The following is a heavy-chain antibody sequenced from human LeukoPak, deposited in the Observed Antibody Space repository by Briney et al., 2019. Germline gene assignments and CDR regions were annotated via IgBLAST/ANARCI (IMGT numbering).Heavy chain of an antibody. V-gene: IGHV3-49*04. Sequence: GGSLRLSCTASGFTFGDYAMSWVRQAPGKELERVGFIRSKAYGGTTEYAASVKGRFTISRDDSKSIAYLQMNSLKTEDTAVYYCTRSCCTIFGVVAAAYNWFDPWGQGTLVTVSS. CDR3: TRSCCTIFGVVAAAYNWFDP. J-gene: IGHJ5*02. D-gene: IGHD3-3*01. CDR1: GFTFGDYA. CDR2: IRSKAYGGTT.